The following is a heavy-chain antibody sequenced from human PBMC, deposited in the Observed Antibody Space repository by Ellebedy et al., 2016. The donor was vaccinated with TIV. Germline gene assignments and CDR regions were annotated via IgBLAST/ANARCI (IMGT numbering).Heavy chain of an antibody. CDR3: ARGLRYGWGFDY. V-gene: IGHV3-21*01. CDR2: ITSSSTYI. D-gene: IGHD6-19*01. Sequence: GESLKISCAASGFTFSSYSMNWVRQAPGKGLEWVSSITSSSTYIYSADSVKGRFTISRDNAKNSLYLQMNSLRAEDTAVHYCARGLRYGWGFDYWGQGTLVTVSS. J-gene: IGHJ4*02. CDR1: GFTFSSYS.